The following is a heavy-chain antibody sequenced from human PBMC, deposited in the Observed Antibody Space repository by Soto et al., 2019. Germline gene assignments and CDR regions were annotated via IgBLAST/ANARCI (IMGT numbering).Heavy chain of an antibody. Sequence: QVQLVQSGAEVKKPGSSVKVSCKASGDTFSSYAISWVRQAPGQGLEWMGGIIPIFGTANYAQKFQGRVTIIAEESKSTAYMELSSLRSEDTAVYYCARDGSGYRSRASPMDVWGQGTTVHVSS. CDR1: GDTFSSYA. D-gene: IGHD3-22*01. J-gene: IGHJ6*02. V-gene: IGHV1-69*01. CDR2: IIPIFGTA. CDR3: ARDGSGYRSRASPMDV.